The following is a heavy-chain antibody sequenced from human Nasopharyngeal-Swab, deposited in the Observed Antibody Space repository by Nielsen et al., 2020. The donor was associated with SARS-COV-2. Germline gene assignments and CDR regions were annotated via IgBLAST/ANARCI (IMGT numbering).Heavy chain of an antibody. CDR2: IYYSGST. CDR3: VGSSWYGDYYYYYGMDV. V-gene: IGHV4-39*07. Sequence: GSLRLSCTVSGGSISSSSYYWGWIRQPPGKGLEWIGSIYYSGSTYYNPSLKSRVTISVDTSKNQFSLRLSSVTAADTAVYYCVGSSWYGDYYYYYGMDVWGQGTTVTVSS. D-gene: IGHD6-13*01. J-gene: IGHJ6*02. CDR1: GGSISSSSYY.